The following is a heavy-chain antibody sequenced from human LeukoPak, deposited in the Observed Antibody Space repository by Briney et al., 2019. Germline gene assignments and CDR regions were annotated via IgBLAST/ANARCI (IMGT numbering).Heavy chain of an antibody. CDR3: ARAGRVGKLLSYYFDY. Sequence: GGSLRLSCAASGFTFSSYSMNWVRQAPGKGLEWVSSISSSSSYICYADSVKGRFTISRDNAKNSLYLQMNSLRAEDTAVYYCARAGRVGKLLSYYFDYWGQGTLVTVSS. J-gene: IGHJ4*02. CDR2: ISSSSSYI. D-gene: IGHD3-10*01. CDR1: GFTFSSYS. V-gene: IGHV3-21*01.